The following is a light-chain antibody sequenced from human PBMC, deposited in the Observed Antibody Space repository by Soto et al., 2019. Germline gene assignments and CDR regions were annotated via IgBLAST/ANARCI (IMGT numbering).Light chain of an antibody. J-gene: IGKJ1*01. V-gene: IGKV1-9*01. Sequence: IQLTQSPSFLSASVRDRVTITCRASQNINSYLNWYQQKPGKAPKLLIYAASTLQSGVPSRFGGSGSGTEYTLTISSLQPEDFATYSCLQDYSYPPTFGQGTKVDIK. CDR1: QNINSY. CDR2: AAS. CDR3: LQDYSYPPT.